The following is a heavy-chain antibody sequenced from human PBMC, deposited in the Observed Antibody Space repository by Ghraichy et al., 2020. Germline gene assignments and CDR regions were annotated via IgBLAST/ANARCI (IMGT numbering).Heavy chain of an antibody. CDR1: GYTFTSYG. CDR3: ARGAYCSSTSCYPAGTFDI. D-gene: IGHD2-2*01. J-gene: IGHJ3*02. Sequence: ASVKVSCKASGYTFTSYGINWVRQARGQGLEWMGWISAYNGDTNYAQKLQGRVTMTTDTSTSTAYMELRSLRSDDTAVYYCARGAYCSSTSCYPAGTFDIWGQGTMVTVSS. CDR2: ISAYNGDT. V-gene: IGHV1-18*01.